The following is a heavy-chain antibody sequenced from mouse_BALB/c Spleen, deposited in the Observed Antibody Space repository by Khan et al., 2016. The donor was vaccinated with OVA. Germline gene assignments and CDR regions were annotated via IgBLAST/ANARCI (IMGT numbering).Heavy chain of an antibody. CDR1: GFSLTSYG. Sequence: QVQLKESGPGLVAPSQSLSITCTVSGFSLTSYGVSWVRQPPGKGLEWLGVIWGDGITNFHSALISRLSISKDNSKSQVFLKLNSLQTDDTATYYWAGFGASYDAMDYWGQGTSVIVSS. CDR3: AGFGASYDAMDY. V-gene: IGHV2-3*01. CDR2: IWGDGIT. J-gene: IGHJ4*01.